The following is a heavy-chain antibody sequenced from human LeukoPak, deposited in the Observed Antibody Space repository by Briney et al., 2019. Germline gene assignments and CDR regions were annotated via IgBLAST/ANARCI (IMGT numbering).Heavy chain of an antibody. CDR2: INHSGST. CDR1: GGSFSGYY. D-gene: IGHD2-15*01. Sequence: SETLSLTCAVYGGSFSGYYWSWIRQPPGKGLEWIGEINHSGSTNYNPSLKSRVTISVDTSKNQFSLKLSSVTAADTAVYYCARGTSGYCSGGSCYSGWFDPWGQGTLATVSS. CDR3: ARGTSGYCSGGSCYSGWFDP. V-gene: IGHV4-34*01. J-gene: IGHJ5*02.